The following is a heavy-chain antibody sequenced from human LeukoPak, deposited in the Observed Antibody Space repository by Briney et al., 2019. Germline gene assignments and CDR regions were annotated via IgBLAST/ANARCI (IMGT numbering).Heavy chain of an antibody. D-gene: IGHD3-10*01. CDR2: ISSSGSTI. CDR1: RFTFSDYY. V-gene: IGHV3-11*01. CDR3: ARAFIISDAFDI. Sequence: GGSLRLSCAASRFTFSDYYMSWIRQAPGKGLEWVSYISSSGSTIYYADSVKGRFTISRDNAKNSLYLQMNSLRAEDTAVYYCARAFIISDAFDIWGQGIMVTVSS. J-gene: IGHJ3*02.